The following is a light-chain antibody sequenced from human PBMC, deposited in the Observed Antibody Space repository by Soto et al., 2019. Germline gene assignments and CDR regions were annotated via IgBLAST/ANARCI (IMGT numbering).Light chain of an antibody. J-gene: IGLJ2*01. Sequence: QPVLTQSPSASASLGASVKLTCTLSSGHSSYAIAWHQKQPGKGPRYLMDLNNDGSHTKGDGIPDRFSGSSSGADRYLIISSLQSEDEADYYCCSHAGRGSVLFGGGTKLTVL. CDR1: SGHSSYA. V-gene: IGLV4-69*01. CDR2: LNNDGSH. CDR3: CSHAGRGSVL.